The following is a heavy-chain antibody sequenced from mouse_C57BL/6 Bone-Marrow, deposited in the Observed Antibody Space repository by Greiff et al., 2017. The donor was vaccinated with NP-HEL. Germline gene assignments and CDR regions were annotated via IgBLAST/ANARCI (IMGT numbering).Heavy chain of an antibody. D-gene: IGHD2-4*01. J-gene: IGHJ3*01. CDR3: ARRYDYDGAWCAY. CDR1: GYTFTSYW. CDR2: IDPSDSYT. V-gene: IGHV1-69*01. Sequence: QVQLQQPGAELVMPGASVKLSCKASGYTFTSYWMHWVKQRPGQGLEWIGEIDPSDSYTNYNQKFKGKSTLTVDKSSSTAYMQLSSLTSEDSAVYYCARRYDYDGAWCAYWGQGTLVTVSA.